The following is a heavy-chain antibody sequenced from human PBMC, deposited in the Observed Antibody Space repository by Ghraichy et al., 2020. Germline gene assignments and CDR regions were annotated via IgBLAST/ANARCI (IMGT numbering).Heavy chain of an antibody. CDR2: IYSGGST. Sequence: GESLNISCAASGFTVSSNYMSWVRQAPGKGLEWVSVIYSGGSTYYADSVKGRFTISRDNSKNTLYLQMNSLRAEDTAVYYCAREGTITIFGVVLVDGMDVWGQGTTVTVSS. D-gene: IGHD3-3*01. J-gene: IGHJ6*02. CDR1: GFTVSSNY. CDR3: AREGTITIFGVVLVDGMDV. V-gene: IGHV3-53*01.